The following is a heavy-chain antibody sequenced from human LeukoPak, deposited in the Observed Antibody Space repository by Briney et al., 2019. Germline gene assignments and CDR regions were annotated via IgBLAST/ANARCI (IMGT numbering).Heavy chain of an antibody. CDR3: ARTKYPYYDFWSGYFDY. CDR1: GGTFSSYA. Sequence: ASVNVSCKASGGTFSSYAISWVRQAPGQGLEWVGGIIPIFGTANYAQKFQGRVTITTDESTSTAYMELSSLRSEDTAVYYCARTKYPYYDFWSGYFDYWGQGPLVTVSS. D-gene: IGHD3-3*01. CDR2: IIPIFGTA. V-gene: IGHV1-69*05. J-gene: IGHJ4*02.